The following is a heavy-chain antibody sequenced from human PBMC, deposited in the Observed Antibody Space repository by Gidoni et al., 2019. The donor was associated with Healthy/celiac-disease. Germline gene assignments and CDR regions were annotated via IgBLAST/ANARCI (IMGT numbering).Heavy chain of an antibody. D-gene: IGHD2-15*01. V-gene: IGHV3-23*01. CDR1: GFTFSSYA. CDR2: ISGSGGST. CDR3: AKVERGVVVAATPPGWFDY. Sequence: EVQPLASGGGLVQPGGVLSISCAAPGFTFSSYAMRWVRQAPGQGLEGVSAISGSGGSTYYADSVKGRFTISRDNSKNTLYLQMNSLRAEDTAVYYCAKVERGVVVAATPPGWFDYWGQGTLVTVSS. J-gene: IGHJ5*01.